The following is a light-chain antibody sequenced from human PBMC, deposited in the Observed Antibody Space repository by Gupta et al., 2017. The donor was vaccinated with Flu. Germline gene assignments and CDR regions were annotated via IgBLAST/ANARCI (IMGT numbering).Light chain of an antibody. CDR1: HHINNW. J-gene: IGKJ4*01. CDR3: QQYKNDPLT. CDR2: VTS. Sequence: DIQMTQSPSSLSAFVGDTVTITCRASHHINNWLAWYQQRPGEAPKPLIFVTSKLHSGVPSRFSGNGSGTNFTLTISSLQPEDFATYYCQQYKNDPLTFGGGTKVEI. V-gene: IGKV1D-16*01.